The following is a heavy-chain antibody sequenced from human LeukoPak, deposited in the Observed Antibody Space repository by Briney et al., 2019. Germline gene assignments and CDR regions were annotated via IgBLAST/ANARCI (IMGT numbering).Heavy chain of an antibody. D-gene: IGHD4-17*01. Sequence: GGSLRLSCAASGFTFSSYEMNWVRQAPGKGLEWVSHISSSGSTIYYADSVKGRFTISRDNAKNSLYLQMNSLRAEDTAVYYCARDLDGDYVNYMDVWGKGTTVTVS. CDR1: GFTFSSYE. CDR2: ISSSGSTI. CDR3: ARDLDGDYVNYMDV. J-gene: IGHJ6*03. V-gene: IGHV3-48*03.